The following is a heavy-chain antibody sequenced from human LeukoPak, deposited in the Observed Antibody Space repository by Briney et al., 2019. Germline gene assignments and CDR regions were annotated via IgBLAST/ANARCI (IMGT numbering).Heavy chain of an antibody. CDR3: ARDSRRRDDNYYGMDV. Sequence: PGGSLRLSCAASGLTFSISWMSCVRQAPGKGVEWLANIKQDGSEKYYVDSVKGRFTISRDNAKNSLYLQMNSLRAEDTAVYYCARDSRRRDDNYYGMDVWGQGTTVTVSS. CDR1: GLTFSISW. CDR2: IKQDGSEK. D-gene: IGHD3-22*01. V-gene: IGHV3-7*01. J-gene: IGHJ6*02.